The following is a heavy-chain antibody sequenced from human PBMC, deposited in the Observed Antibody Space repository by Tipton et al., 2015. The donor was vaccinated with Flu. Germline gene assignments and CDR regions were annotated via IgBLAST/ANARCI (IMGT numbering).Heavy chain of an antibody. CDR2: ISPSGSTR. D-gene: IGHD3-16*01. CDR1: GFSFNSYE. Sequence: RLVQSGGGVVQPGRSLRLSCAASGFSFNSYELNWVRQAPGKGLEWVSLISPSGSTRYYADSVKGRFTISRDNAKHELYLELNSLRAEDTAVYYCARGFIRLCDYWGQGTLVIVSP. V-gene: IGHV3-48*03. J-gene: IGHJ4*02. CDR3: ARGFIRLCDY.